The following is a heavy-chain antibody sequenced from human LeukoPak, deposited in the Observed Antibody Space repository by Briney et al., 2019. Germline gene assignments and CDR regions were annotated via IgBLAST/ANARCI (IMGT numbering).Heavy chain of an antibody. J-gene: IGHJ4*02. CDR2: ISSSSSYI. D-gene: IGHD3-10*01. V-gene: IGHV3-21*01. CDR1: GFTFSSYW. Sequence: GGSLRLSCAASGFTFSSYWMSWVRQAPGKGLEWVSSISSSSSYICYADSVKGRFTISRDNAKNSLYLQMNSLRAEDTAVYYCASIYGSGSWGQGTLVTVSS. CDR3: ASIYGSGS.